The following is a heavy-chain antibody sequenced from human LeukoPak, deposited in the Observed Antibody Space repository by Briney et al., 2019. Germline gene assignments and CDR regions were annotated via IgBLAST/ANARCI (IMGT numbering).Heavy chain of an antibody. CDR2: ISAYNGNT. CDR3: ARVGATYYDFWSGSMDV. V-gene: IGHV1-18*01. CDR1: GYTFTSYG. Sequence: ASVKVSCKASGYTFTSYGISWVRQAPGQGLEWMGWISAYNGNTNYAQKLQGRVTVTTDTSTSTAYMELRSLRFDDTAVYYCARVGATYYDFWSGSMDVWGKGTTVTVSS. J-gene: IGHJ6*03. D-gene: IGHD3-3*01.